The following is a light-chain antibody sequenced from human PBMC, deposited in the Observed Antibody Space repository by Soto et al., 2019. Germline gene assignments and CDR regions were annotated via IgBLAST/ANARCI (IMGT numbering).Light chain of an antibody. J-gene: IGKJ1*01. CDR1: QIVSGNF. V-gene: IGKV3-20*01. CDR3: QHYGDSSWT. CDR2: GAS. Sequence: VLTQSPGTLSLSPGERATLSCRASQIVSGNFLAWYQQIPGQPPRLLIYGASSRATGIPERISGSGSGTDFTLTINRLEPEDFAVYYCQHYGDSSWTFGQGTRVEVK.